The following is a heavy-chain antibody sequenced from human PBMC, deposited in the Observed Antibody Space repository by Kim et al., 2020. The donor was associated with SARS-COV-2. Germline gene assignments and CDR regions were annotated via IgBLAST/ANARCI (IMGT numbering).Heavy chain of an antibody. CDR1: GFAFSDYY. V-gene: IGHV3-11*03. D-gene: IGHD3-3*01. CDR2: ISSSSSYI. CDR3: ARRRALGGSDASYFDY. J-gene: IGHJ4*02. Sequence: GGSLRLSCAASGFAFSDYYMSWIRQAPGKGLEWVSYISSSSSYINYAESLKGRFTISRDNAKNSLYLQMNSLRAEDTAVYYCARRRALGGSDASYFDYWGQGILVTVSS.